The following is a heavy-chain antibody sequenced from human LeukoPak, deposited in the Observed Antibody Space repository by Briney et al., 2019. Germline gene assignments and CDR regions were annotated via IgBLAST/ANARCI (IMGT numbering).Heavy chain of an antibody. CDR2: IYYSGST. V-gene: IGHV4-31*03. J-gene: IGHJ3*02. CDR1: GGSISSGDYY. Sequence: SETLSLTCTVSGGSISSGDYYWSWIRQHPGKGLEWLGYIYYSGSTYYNPSLKSRVTISVDTSKNQFSLKLSSVTAADTAVYYCARDNGSGSYYVFDIWGQGTMVTVSS. D-gene: IGHD3-10*01. CDR3: ARDNGSGSYYVFDI.